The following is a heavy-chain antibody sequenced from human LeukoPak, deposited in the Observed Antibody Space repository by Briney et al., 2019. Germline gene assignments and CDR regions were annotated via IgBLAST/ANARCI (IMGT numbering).Heavy chain of an antibody. V-gene: IGHV3-74*01. CDR3: ATGQGHGMDV. J-gene: IGHJ6*02. D-gene: IGHD1-14*01. CDR2: INSDGSSA. CDR1: GFTFSSYW. Sequence: HPGGSLRLSCAASGFTFSSYWMPWVRQAPGKGLVWVSRINSDGSSASYADSVKGRFTISRDNAKNTLYLQMNSLRAEDTAVYYCATGQGHGMDVWGQGTTVTVSS.